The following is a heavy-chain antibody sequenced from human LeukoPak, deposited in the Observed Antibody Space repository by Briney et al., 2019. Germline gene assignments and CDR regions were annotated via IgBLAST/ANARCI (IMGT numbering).Heavy chain of an antibody. Sequence: ASVKVSCKASGYTFTGYYIHWVRQAPGQGPEWMGWINPDSGGTNYAQKFQGRVTMSRDTSISTAYMEVSRLRSDDTAVYYCARDWYSSGSLLWGRGTLVTVSS. J-gene: IGHJ4*02. D-gene: IGHD6-19*01. CDR2: INPDSGGT. CDR1: GYTFTGYY. V-gene: IGHV1-2*02. CDR3: ARDWYSSGSLL.